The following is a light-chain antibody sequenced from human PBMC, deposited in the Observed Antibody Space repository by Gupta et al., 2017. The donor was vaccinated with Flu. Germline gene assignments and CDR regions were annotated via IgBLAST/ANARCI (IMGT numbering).Light chain of an antibody. Sequence: IVLTQSADFQSVTPKEKVTITCRASQSIGSTLDWYQQRPDQVPKLLIKYASHSRSGVPSRFSGSGSGTDFTLTINSLEAEDAATYYCQQCCSLPQTFGEGTKVEI. CDR1: QSIGST. J-gene: IGKJ1*01. CDR2: YAS. CDR3: QQCCSLPQT. V-gene: IGKV6-21*01.